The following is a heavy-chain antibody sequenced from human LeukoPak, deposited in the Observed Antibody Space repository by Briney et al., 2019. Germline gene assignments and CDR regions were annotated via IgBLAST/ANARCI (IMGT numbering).Heavy chain of an antibody. CDR2: TSYDGSTK. Sequence: GGSRSLSCAAPGFTFSSHGMHWVRQAQGKGLEWVEVTSYDGSTKYYADSAKGRFNISRDNSKNTLYLQMNSLRVDDTAVYYCAKDATLFGDQYFDYWGQGTLVIVSS. V-gene: IGHV3-30*18. J-gene: IGHJ4*02. CDR1: GFTFSSHG. D-gene: IGHD3-10*01. CDR3: AKDATLFGDQYFDY.